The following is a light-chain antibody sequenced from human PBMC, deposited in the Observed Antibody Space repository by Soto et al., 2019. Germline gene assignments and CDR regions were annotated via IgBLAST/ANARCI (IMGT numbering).Light chain of an antibody. Sequence: EIVMTQSPATLSVSPGERATLSCRASQSVSSNLAWYQQKPGQAPRLLIYGASIRATGIPARFSGSGSGTEFTLTIRSLQSEDFAVYYCQQYNNWPPYTFCQGTKLEIK. V-gene: IGKV3D-15*01. CDR3: QQYNNWPPYT. J-gene: IGKJ2*01. CDR1: QSVSSN. CDR2: GAS.